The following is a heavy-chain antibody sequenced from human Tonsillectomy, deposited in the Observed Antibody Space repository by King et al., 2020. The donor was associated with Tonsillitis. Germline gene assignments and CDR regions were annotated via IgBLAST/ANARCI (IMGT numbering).Heavy chain of an antibody. J-gene: IGHJ4*02. CDR3: AKQVNGWFINY. CDR1: GFTVSSNY. D-gene: IGHD6-19*01. CDR2: IYSGGST. V-gene: IGHV3-66*04. Sequence: VQLVESGGGLVQPGGSLRLSCAASGFTVSSNYMSWVRQAPGKGLEWVSVIYSGGSTYYADSVKGRFSISRDNSKNTLYLQMNSLGAEDTAVYYCAKQVNGWFINYWGQGTLVTVSS.